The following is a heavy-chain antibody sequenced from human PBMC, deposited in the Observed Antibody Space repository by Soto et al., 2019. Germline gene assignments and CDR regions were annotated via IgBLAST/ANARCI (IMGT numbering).Heavy chain of an antibody. J-gene: IGHJ4*02. Sequence: QVQLVQSGAEVKKPDSSVKVSCKASGGTFSSFVISWVRQAPGQGLEWMGRIIPSIGIINYAQKFQGRVTITAETSTSTAYMELSSLRSDDTAVYYCAREGDMKFHSDSSDEPGYWGQGTLVTVSS. V-gene: IGHV1-69*04. D-gene: IGHD3-22*01. CDR1: GGTFSSFV. CDR3: AREGDMKFHSDSSDEPGY. CDR2: IIPSIGII.